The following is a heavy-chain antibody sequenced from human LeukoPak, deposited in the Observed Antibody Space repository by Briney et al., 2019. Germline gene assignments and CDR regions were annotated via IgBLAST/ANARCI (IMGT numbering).Heavy chain of an antibody. V-gene: IGHV1-24*01. D-gene: IGHD1-26*01. CDR3: ATRLHSGSYYVGYFQH. J-gene: IGHJ1*01. CDR2: FDPEDGET. CDR1: GYTLTELS. Sequence: ASVKVSCKVSGYTLTELSMHWVRQAPGKGLEWMGGFDPEDGETIYAQKFQGRVTMTEDTSTDTAYMELSSLRSEDTAVYYCATRLHSGSYYVGYFQHWGQGTLVTVSS.